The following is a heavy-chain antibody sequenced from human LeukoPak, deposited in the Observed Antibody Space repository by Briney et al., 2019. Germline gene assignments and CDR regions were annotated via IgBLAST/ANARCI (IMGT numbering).Heavy chain of an antibody. D-gene: IGHD6-13*01. J-gene: IGHJ6*03. CDR3: AGGGVAAGRSYYYYMDV. Sequence: GGSLRLSCAASGFTLSSHRMNWVRQAPGKGLEWVSDISSSSSSIHYADSVKGRFTISRDNAKNSLYLQIDSPRAEDTAVYYCAGGGVAAGRSYYYYMDVWGKGTTVTVSS. V-gene: IGHV3-48*01. CDR1: GFTLSSHR. CDR2: ISSSSSSI.